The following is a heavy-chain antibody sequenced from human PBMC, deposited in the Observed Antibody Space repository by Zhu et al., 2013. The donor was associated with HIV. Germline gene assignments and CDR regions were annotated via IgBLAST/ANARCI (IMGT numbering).Heavy chain of an antibody. CDR1: GGSISSGDYY. V-gene: IGHV4-30-4*01. J-gene: IGHJ4*02. CDR3: ARDTGGVCYWDY. CDR2: IYYSGST. D-gene: IGHD2-8*02. Sequence: VQPQESGPGLVKPSQTLSLTCTVSGGSISSGDYYWSWIRQPPGKGLEWIGYIYYSGSTYYNPSLKSRVTISVDTSKNQSSLKLSSVTAADTAVYYCARDTGGVCYWDYWGQGTLVTVSS.